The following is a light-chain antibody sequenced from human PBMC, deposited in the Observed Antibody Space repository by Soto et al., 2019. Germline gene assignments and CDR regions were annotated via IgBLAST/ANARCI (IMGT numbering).Light chain of an antibody. J-gene: IGKJ4*01. CDR1: QNVRTNY. CDR3: QQHISWPLT. V-gene: IGKV3-20*01. Sequence: EIVLTQSPGTLSLSPGERVTLSCRASQNVRTNYLAWYQQKPGQAPRLLIYGASTRASGIPERFSGSGSGTDFTLTISRLEPEDFAVYYCQQHISWPLTFGGGTKVDNK. CDR2: GAS.